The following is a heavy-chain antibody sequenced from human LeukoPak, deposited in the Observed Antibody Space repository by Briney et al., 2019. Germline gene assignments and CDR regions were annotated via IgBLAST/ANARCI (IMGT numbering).Heavy chain of an antibody. CDR1: GFXFSDYY. CDR3: AVAVAGSYFDY. J-gene: IGHJ4*02. V-gene: IGHV3-11*06. Sequence: GGSLRLSCAASGFXFSDYYISWIRQAPGKGLEWVSYISSSSSYTNYADSVKGRFTISRDNAKNSLYLQMNSLRAEDTAVYYCAVAVAGSYFDYWGQGTLVTVSS. CDR2: ISSSSSYT. D-gene: IGHD6-19*01.